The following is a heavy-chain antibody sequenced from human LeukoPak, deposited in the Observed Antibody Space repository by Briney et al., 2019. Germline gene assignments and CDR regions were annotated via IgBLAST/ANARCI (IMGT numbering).Heavy chain of an antibody. D-gene: IGHD3-22*01. CDR1: GFTFSAYA. CDR2: IGSDNKP. V-gene: IGHV3-23*05. J-gene: IGHJ5*02. CDR3: ARYYYDSSGYWRFDP. Sequence: GGSLRLSCEASGFTFSAYAMTWVRQAPGKGLEWVSSIGSDNKPHYSESVKGRFAISRDNSKNTLYLQMNSLRAEDTAVYYCARYYYDSSGYWRFDPWGQGTLVTVSS.